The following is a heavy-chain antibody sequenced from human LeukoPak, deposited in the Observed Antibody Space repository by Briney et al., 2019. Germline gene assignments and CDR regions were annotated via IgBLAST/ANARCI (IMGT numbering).Heavy chain of an antibody. CDR2: IEPDGSGK. D-gene: IGHD3-10*01. Sequence: GGSLRLSCAASGFSFRDYWMSWVRQAPGKRLEWVADIEPDGSGKTYVDSVKGRFTISRDNAQQSLYLQMDTLTAEDTAVYYCVTSWVRQERDFWGQGTLVTVSS. V-gene: IGHV3-7*01. CDR3: VTSWVRQERDF. CDR1: GFSFRDYW. J-gene: IGHJ4*02.